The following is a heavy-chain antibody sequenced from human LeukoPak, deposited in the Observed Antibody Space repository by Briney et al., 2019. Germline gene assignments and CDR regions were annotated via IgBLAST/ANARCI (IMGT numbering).Heavy chain of an antibody. D-gene: IGHD2-2*01. J-gene: IGHJ3*01. V-gene: IGHV1-24*01. CDR2: FDPEDGKI. Sequence: ASVKVSCKVSGHMFTELPINWVRQAPGKGLEWMGTFDPEDGKIIYAQSFEGRLTMTEDTTTDTAYMELSGLRSEDTAVYYCATDSAPVGLDGFDVWGQGTMVTVSS. CDR1: GHMFTELP. CDR3: ATDSAPVGLDGFDV.